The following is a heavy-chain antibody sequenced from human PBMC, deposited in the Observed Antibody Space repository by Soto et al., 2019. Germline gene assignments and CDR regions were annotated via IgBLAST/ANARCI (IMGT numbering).Heavy chain of an antibody. Sequence: PSETLSLTCTVSGGSISSYYWSWIRQPPGKGLKWIGYIYYSGSTNYNPSLKSRVTISVDTSKNQFSLKLSSVTAADTAVYYCARLHGGMVRGVIIYYYYMDVWGQGTLVTVSS. V-gene: IGHV4-59*08. D-gene: IGHD3-10*01. CDR2: IYYSGST. CDR3: ARLHGGMVRGVIIYYYYMDV. J-gene: IGHJ6*03. CDR1: GGSISSYY.